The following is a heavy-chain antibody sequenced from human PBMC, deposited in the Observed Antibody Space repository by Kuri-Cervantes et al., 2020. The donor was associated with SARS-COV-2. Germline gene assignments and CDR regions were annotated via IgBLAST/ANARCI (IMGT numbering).Heavy chain of an antibody. Sequence: KVSCKGSGYSFTSYWISWVRQMPGKGLEWMGRIDPSDSYTNYSPSFQGHVTISADKSISTAYLQWSSLKASDTAMYYCTAYYYDSSGYSWGQGTLVTVSS. CDR3: TAYYYDSSGYS. V-gene: IGHV5-10-1*01. CDR1: GYSFTSYW. CDR2: IDPSDSYT. J-gene: IGHJ5*02. D-gene: IGHD3-22*01.